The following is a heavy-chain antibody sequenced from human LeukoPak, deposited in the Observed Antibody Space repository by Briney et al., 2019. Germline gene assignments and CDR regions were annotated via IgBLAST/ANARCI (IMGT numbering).Heavy chain of an antibody. CDR1: GGSISSSSYY. Sequence: SETLSLTCTVSGGSISSSSYYWGWIRQPPGKGLEWIGSIYYSGSTYYNPSLKSRVTISVDTSKNQFSLKLSSVTAADTAVYYCARNPPRRVYYYGMDVWGQGTTVTVSS. CDR2: IYYSGST. J-gene: IGHJ6*02. CDR3: ARNPPRRVYYYGMDV. V-gene: IGHV4-39*07.